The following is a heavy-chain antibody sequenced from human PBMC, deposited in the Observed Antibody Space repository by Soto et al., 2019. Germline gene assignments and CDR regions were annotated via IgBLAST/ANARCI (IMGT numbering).Heavy chain of an antibody. CDR1: GGTFSSYA. Sequence: GASVKVSCKASGGTFSSYAISWVRQAPGQGLEWMGGIIPIFGTANYAQKFQGRVTITADESTSTAYMELSSLRSEDTAVYYCARTNYGSGTPQEGYYYYGMDVCGQGTTVTV. D-gene: IGHD3-10*01. V-gene: IGHV1-69*13. CDR3: ARTNYGSGTPQEGYYYYGMDV. J-gene: IGHJ6*02. CDR2: IIPIFGTA.